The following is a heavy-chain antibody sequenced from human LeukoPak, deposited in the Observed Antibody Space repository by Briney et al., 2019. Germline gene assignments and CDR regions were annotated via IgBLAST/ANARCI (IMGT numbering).Heavy chain of an antibody. J-gene: IGHJ4*02. Sequence: SETLSLTCTVSGGSISSSTYYWGWIRQPPGKGLEWIGSFFYSGSTFYNPSLKSRLTMSVDTSNNQFSLKLMSVTAADTAVYYCASGTSTYYELYFWGQGTLVTVSS. D-gene: IGHD3-3*01. CDR1: GGSISSSTYY. CDR2: FFYSGST. V-gene: IGHV4-39*01. CDR3: ASGTSTYYELYF.